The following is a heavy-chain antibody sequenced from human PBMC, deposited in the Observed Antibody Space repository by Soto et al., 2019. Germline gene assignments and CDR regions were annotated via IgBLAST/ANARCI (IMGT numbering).Heavy chain of an antibody. J-gene: IGHJ4*02. D-gene: IGHD1-26*01. Sequence: PSETLSLTCTVSGGSIGSGGWFSWLRQSPEKGLEWIGEFHHRWGINYNPSLKSRVIISVDQSKNQVSLQLTSVTAADTAVYYCTRHGDGGYCLAFWGQGTLVTVSS. V-gene: IGHV4-4*02. CDR2: FHHRWGI. CDR1: GGSIGSGGW. CDR3: TRHGDGGYCLAF.